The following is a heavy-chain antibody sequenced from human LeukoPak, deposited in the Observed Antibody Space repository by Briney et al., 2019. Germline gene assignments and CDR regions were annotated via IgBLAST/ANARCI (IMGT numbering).Heavy chain of an antibody. CDR1: GFTFSSYD. D-gene: IGHD6-19*01. CDR2: ISYDGSNK. J-gene: IGHJ5*02. Sequence: GGSLRLSCAASGFTFSSYDMHWVRQAPGKGLEWVAVISYDGSNKYYADSVKGRFTISRDNSKNTLYLQMNSLRAEDTAVYYCARASVTAIAVACSTWGQGILVTVSS. V-gene: IGHV3-30*03. CDR3: ARASVTAIAVACST.